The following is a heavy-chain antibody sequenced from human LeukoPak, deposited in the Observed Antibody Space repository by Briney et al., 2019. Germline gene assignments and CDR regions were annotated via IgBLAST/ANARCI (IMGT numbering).Heavy chain of an antibody. Sequence: GESLKISCKGSGYSFTSYWIGWVRQMPGRGLEWMGIIYPGDSDTKYSPSFQGQVTISADKSISTAYLQWSSLKASDTAMYYCARPYTYSSSWYYFDYWGQGTLVTVSS. V-gene: IGHV5-51*01. CDR3: ARPYTYSSSWYYFDY. J-gene: IGHJ4*02. CDR2: IYPGDSDT. D-gene: IGHD6-13*01. CDR1: GYSFTSYW.